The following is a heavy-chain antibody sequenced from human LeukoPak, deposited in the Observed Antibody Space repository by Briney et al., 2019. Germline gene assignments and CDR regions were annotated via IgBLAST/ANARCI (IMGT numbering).Heavy chain of an antibody. V-gene: IGHV3-30*03. CDR1: GFTFRNYG. Sequence: GGPLRLSCAVSGFTFRNYGMHWVRQAPGKGLEWVAVISYDGSNKYYADSVKGRFTISRDNAKNSLYLQMNSLRAEDTAVYYCASASGISPSNHDYWGQGTLVTVSS. J-gene: IGHJ4*02. D-gene: IGHD1-26*01. CDR2: ISYDGSNK. CDR3: ASASGISPSNHDY.